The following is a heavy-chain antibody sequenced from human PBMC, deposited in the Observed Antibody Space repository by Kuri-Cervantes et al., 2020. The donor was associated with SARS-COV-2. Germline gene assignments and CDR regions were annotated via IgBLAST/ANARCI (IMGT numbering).Heavy chain of an antibody. D-gene: IGHD4-11*01. CDR3: ARHEPSTVTTLFDY. V-gene: IGHV4-34*01. CDR1: GGSFSGFY. CDR2: INHSGSA. J-gene: IGHJ4*02. Sequence: GSLRLSCAVYGGSFSGFYWSWIRQPPGKGLEWIGEINHSGSANYNPSLKSRVTISVDTSKNQFSLKLSSVTAADTAVYYCARHEPSTVTTLFDYWGQGTLVTVSS.